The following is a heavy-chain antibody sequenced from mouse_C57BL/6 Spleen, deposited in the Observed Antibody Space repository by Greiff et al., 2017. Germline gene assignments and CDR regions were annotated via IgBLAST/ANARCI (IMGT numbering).Heavy chain of an antibody. V-gene: IGHV6-3*01. CDR2: IRLKSDNYAT. CDR1: GFTFSNYW. CDR3: TVAYAMDY. D-gene: IGHD1-1*02. J-gene: IGHJ4*01. Sequence: EVQLQESGGGLVQPGGSMKLSCVASGFTFSNYWMNWVRQSPETGLEWVAQIRLKSDNYATHYAESVKGRFTIERDDSKSVVYLQMNNLRAEDTGIYYCTVAYAMDYWGQGTSVTVSS.